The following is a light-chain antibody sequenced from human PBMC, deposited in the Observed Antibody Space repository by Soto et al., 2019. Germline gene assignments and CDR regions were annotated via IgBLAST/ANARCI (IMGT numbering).Light chain of an antibody. J-gene: IGKJ4*01. CDR3: QHYRTS. V-gene: IGKV3-20*01. CDR2: GAS. Sequence: EIVLTQSPGTLSLSPGERATLSCRASQSVSSSYLAWYQQKPGQPPRLLIFGASSRATGIPDRFTGSGSGTDFTLTITRLEPEDFAVYYCQHYRTSFGGGTKVEL. CDR1: QSVSSSY.